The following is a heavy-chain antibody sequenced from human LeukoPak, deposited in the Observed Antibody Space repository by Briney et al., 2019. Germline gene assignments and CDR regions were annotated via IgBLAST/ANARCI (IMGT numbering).Heavy chain of an antibody. J-gene: IGHJ5*02. V-gene: IGHV1-8*02. Sequence: ASVKVSCKASGYTFTSYYMHWVRQATGQGLEWMGWMNPNSGNTGYAQKLQGRVTMTTDTSTSTAYMELRSLRSDDTAVYYCARNAYSGSFRWFDPWGQGTLVTVSS. CDR2: MNPNSGNT. CDR1: GYTFTSYY. CDR3: ARNAYSGSFRWFDP. D-gene: IGHD1-26*01.